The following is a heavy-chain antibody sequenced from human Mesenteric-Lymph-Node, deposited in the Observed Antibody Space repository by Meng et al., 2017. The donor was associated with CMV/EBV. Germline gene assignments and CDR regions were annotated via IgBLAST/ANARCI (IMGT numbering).Heavy chain of an antibody. CDR3: ARGRGGYCSSTSCLFDY. CDR2: MNPNSGNT. J-gene: IGHJ4*02. CDR1: DTFTSYD. Sequence: DTFTSYDINWVRQATRQGLEWMGWMNPNSGNTGYAQKFQGRVTITRNTSISTAYMELSSLRSEDTAVYYCARGRGGYCSSTSCLFDYWGQGTLVTVSS. V-gene: IGHV1-8*03. D-gene: IGHD2-2*01.